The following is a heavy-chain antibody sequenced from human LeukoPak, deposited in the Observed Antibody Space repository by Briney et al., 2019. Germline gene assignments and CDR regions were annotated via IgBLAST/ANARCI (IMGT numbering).Heavy chain of an antibody. CDR1: GFTFSSYD. Sequence: GGSLRLSCAASGFTFSSYDIHWVRQAPGKGLEWVTIILYDGSNKYYADSVKGRFTISRDNSKNTVYMQMNSLTAEDTAVYYCARESSGGFDNWAQGTLVTVSS. CDR2: ILYDGSNK. D-gene: IGHD3-3*01. J-gene: IGHJ4*02. V-gene: IGHV3-33*05. CDR3: ARESSGGFDN.